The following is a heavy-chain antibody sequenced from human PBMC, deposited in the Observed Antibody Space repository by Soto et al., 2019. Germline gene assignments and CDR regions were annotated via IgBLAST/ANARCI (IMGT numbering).Heavy chain of an antibody. Sequence: EVQLVESGGGVVRPGGSLRLSCAASGFTFDDYGMSWVRQAPGKGLEWVSGINWNCGSTRYADSVKGRFTISRDNAKNSLYLQMNSLRAEDTALYHCARMGAGVVVVVAATFDYWGQGTLVTVSS. V-gene: IGHV3-20*01. CDR3: ARMGAGVVVVVAATFDY. CDR2: INWNCGST. CDR1: GFTFDDYG. D-gene: IGHD2-15*01. J-gene: IGHJ4*02.